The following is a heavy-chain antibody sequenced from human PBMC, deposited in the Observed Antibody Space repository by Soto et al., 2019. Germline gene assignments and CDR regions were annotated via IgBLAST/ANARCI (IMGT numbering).Heavy chain of an antibody. CDR1: GFPFSHYW. Sequence: PGGSLRLSCAASGFPFSHYWMHWVRQTPGKGLVWVSRINPAGTITNYADSVEGRFTISSDNADSALFLQVNSLSAEDTDIYYCTSDTFGLRDTWGQGTLVTVSS. D-gene: IGHD3-16*01. CDR3: TSDTFGLRDT. J-gene: IGHJ5*02. V-gene: IGHV3-74*01. CDR2: INPAGTIT.